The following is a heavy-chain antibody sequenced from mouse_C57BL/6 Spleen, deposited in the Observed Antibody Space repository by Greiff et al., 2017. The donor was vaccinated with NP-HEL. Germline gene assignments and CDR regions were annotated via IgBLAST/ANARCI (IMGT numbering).Heavy chain of an antibody. V-gene: IGHV1-15*01. Sequence: QVQLQQSGAELVRPGASVTLSCKASGYTFTDYEMHWVKQTPVHGLEWIGAIDPETGGTAYNQKFKGKAILTADKSSSTAYMELRSLTSEDSAVYYCTRSHFWDFEVWGTGTTVTVSS. CDR2: IDPETGGT. CDR1: GYTFTDYE. CDR3: TRSHFWDFEV. J-gene: IGHJ1*03.